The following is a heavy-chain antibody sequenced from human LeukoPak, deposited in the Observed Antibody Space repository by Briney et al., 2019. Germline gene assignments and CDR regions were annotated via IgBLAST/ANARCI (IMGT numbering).Heavy chain of an antibody. D-gene: IGHD3-22*01. Sequence: PGGSLRLSCAASGFTFSSYSMNWVRQAPGKGPEWVSSISSSSSYIYYADSVKGRFTISRDNAKNSLYLQMNSLRAEDTAVYYCARDLISYYDSSGYSHWGQGTLVTVSS. J-gene: IGHJ4*02. CDR3: ARDLISYYDSSGYSH. CDR2: ISSSSSYI. V-gene: IGHV3-21*04. CDR1: GFTFSSYS.